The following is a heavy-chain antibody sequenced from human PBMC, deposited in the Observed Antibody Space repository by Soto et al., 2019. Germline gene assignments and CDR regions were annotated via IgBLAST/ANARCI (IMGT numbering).Heavy chain of an antibody. J-gene: IGHJ6*03. Sequence: ASVKVSCKASGYTFTSYDINWVRQATGQGLEWMGWMNPNSGNTGYAQKFQGRVTMTRNTSIGTAYMELSSLRSEDTAVYYCARSGGVIAVAGLYYYYYYMDVWGKGTTVTVSS. CDR3: ARSGGVIAVAGLYYYYYYMDV. V-gene: IGHV1-8*01. CDR2: MNPNSGNT. D-gene: IGHD6-19*01. CDR1: GYTFTSYD.